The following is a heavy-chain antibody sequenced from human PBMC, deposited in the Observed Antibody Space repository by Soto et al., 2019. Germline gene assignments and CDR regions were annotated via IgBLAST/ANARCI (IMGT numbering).Heavy chain of an antibody. CDR3: ARSDRITTIVVGPSGAAD. J-gene: IGHJ4*02. V-gene: IGHV1-2*02. D-gene: IGHD3-22*01. CDR2: INPNSGGT. CDR1: HYTFTFYY. Sequence: DSYPASHYTFTFYYMHWVRQSRCQGLEWMGWINPNSGGTNYAQKVQGRVTMTRDTSTSTAYMDLSRLRADDTAVYYCARSDRITTIVVGPSGAADWGPGTVVTVAP.